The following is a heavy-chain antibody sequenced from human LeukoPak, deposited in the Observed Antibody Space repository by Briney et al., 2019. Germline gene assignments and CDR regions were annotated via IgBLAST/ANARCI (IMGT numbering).Heavy chain of an antibody. J-gene: IGHJ5*01. CDR1: RFTFSSYW. Sequence: GGSLRLSCAASRFTFSSYWMSWVRQAPGKGLEWVANIKQDGSEKYYVDSVKGRFTISRDNAKNSLYLQMNSLRAEDTAVYYCARVSGNYYRWFDSWGQGTLITVSS. D-gene: IGHD1-26*01. CDR2: IKQDGSEK. V-gene: IGHV3-7*03. CDR3: ARVSGNYYRWFDS.